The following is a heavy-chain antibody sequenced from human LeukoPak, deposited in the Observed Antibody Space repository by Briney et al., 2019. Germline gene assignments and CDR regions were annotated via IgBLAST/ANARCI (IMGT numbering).Heavy chain of an antibody. Sequence: PSETLSLTCTVSGGSISSSSYYWGWIRQPPGKGLEWIVSIYYSGSTYYNPSLKSRFTISVGTSKNQFSLKLSSVTAADTAVYYCARLMEDYYDSSGYHDAFDIWGQGTMVTVSS. D-gene: IGHD3-22*01. J-gene: IGHJ3*02. CDR2: IYYSGST. CDR3: ARLMEDYYDSSGYHDAFDI. CDR1: GGSISSSSYY. V-gene: IGHV4-39*01.